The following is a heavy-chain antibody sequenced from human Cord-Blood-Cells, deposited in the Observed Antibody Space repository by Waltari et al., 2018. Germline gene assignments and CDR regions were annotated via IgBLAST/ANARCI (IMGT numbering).Heavy chain of an antibody. CDR3: AREYRGGWELDAFDI. D-gene: IGHD1-26*01. CDR2: ISRGGST. CDR1: GFTVSSNY. Sequence: EVQLVESGGGLIQPGGSLRLSCAASGFTVSSNYMSWVRQAPGKGVCGCAVISRGGSTYYAEALKGRCTISRGNAKNTRYRQMSSLRAEGTAVYYCAREYRGGWELDAFDIGGQGTMVTVSS. V-gene: IGHV3-53*01. J-gene: IGHJ3*02.